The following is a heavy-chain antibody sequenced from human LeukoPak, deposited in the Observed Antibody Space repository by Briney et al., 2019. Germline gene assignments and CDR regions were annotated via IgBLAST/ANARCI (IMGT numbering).Heavy chain of an antibody. V-gene: IGHV3-21*01. D-gene: IGHD3-9*01. Sequence: GGSLRLSCAASGFTFSSYSMNWVRQAPGKGLEWVSSISSSSSYIYYADSVKGRFTISRDNAKNSLYLQMNSLRAEDTAVYYCARHSRYDILTGYYFGYWGQGTLVTVSS. CDR2: ISSSSSYI. J-gene: IGHJ4*02. CDR1: GFTFSSYS. CDR3: ARHSRYDILTGYYFGY.